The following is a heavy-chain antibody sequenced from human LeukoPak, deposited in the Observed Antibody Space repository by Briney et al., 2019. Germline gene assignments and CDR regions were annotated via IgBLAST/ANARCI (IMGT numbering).Heavy chain of an antibody. J-gene: IGHJ1*01. CDR1: GFTFSSYS. D-gene: IGHD3-3*01. V-gene: IGHV3-33*06. CDR3: AKGKYDFWSGYSNAEYFQH. Sequence: GGSLRLSCAASGFTFSSYSMNWVRQAPGKGLEWVAVIWYDGSNKYYADSVKGRFTISRDNSKNTLYLQMNSLRAEDTAVYYCAKGKYDFWSGYSNAEYFQHWGQGTLVTVSS. CDR2: IWYDGSNK.